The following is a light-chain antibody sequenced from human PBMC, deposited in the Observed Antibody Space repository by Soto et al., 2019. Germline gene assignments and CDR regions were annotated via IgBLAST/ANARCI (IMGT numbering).Light chain of an antibody. CDR1: QSVRNW. V-gene: IGKV1-5*01. CDR2: DAS. CDR3: QQYSSYPWT. J-gene: IGKJ1*01. Sequence: DIQMTQSPSTLSASVGDRVSITCRASQSVRNWLAWYQQKPGKAPKVLIYDASNLQSGVSSRFSGSGSGTEFTLTISNLQPDDFASYHCQQYSSYPWTFGQGTMVEIK.